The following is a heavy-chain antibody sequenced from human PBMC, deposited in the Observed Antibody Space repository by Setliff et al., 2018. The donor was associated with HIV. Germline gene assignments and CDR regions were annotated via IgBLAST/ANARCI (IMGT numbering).Heavy chain of an antibody. CDR3: ARVRAHDYGDYGAYYFDY. Sequence: GASVKVSCKASGYTFTGYYMHWVRQAPGQGLEWMGWINPNSGGTNYAQKFQGWVTMTRDTSVSTAYMELRSLRSDDTAVYYCARVRAHDYGDYGAYYFDYWGQGTLVTVSS. CDR1: GYTFTGYY. V-gene: IGHV1-2*04. D-gene: IGHD4-17*01. CDR2: INPNSGGT. J-gene: IGHJ4*02.